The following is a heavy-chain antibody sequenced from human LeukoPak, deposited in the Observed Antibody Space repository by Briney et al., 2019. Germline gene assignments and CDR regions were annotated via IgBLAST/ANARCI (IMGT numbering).Heavy chain of an antibody. CDR2: INPSGGST. CDR1: GYTFTSYY. V-gene: IGHV1-46*01. Sequence: ASVKVSCKASGYTFTSYYMHWVRQAPGQGLEWMGIINPSGGSTSYAQKFQGRVTMTRDTSTSTVYMGLSSLRSEDTAVYYCAREPPGRGMDVWGQGTTVTVSS. J-gene: IGHJ6*02. CDR3: AREPPGRGMDV.